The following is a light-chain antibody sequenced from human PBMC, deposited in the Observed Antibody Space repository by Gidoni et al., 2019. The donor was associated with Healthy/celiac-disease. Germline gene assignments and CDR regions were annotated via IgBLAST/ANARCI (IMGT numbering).Light chain of an antibody. CDR1: QSVSSSY. J-gene: IGKJ2*01. V-gene: IGKV3-20*01. CDR2: GAA. CDR3: QQYGSSLYT. Sequence: EIVLTQSPGTLSLSPGERATLSCRASQSVSSSYLAWYQQKPGQAPRLLIDGAASRATGIPDRFSGSGSGTDVTLTISRLVPEDFAVYYCQQYGSSLYTFGQGTKLKIK.